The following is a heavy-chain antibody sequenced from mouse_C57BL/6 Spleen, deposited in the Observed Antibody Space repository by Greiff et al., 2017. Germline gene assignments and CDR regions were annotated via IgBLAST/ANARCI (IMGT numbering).Heavy chain of an antibody. J-gene: IGHJ1*03. CDR1: GYTFTDHT. CDR3: ARSEDYGSSYWYFDV. Sequence: QVQLQQSDAELVKPGASVKISCKVSGYTFTDHTIHWMKQRPEQGLEWIGYIYPRDGSTKYNETFKGKATLTADQSSSSAYMQLNSLTSEDSSVYFCARSEDYGSSYWYFDVWGTGTTVTVSS. CDR2: IYPRDGST. D-gene: IGHD1-1*01. V-gene: IGHV1-78*01.